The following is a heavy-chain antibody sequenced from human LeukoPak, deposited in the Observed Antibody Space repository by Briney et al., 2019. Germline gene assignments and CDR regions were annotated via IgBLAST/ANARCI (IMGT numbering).Heavy chain of an antibody. J-gene: IGHJ3*02. D-gene: IGHD1/OR15-1a*01. CDR2: FDPEDGET. CDR3: VTGGIGTMDDAFDI. Sequence: ASVKVSCKVFGYTLIELSMHWVRQAPGKGLEWMGGFDPEDGETIYAQKFQDRVTMTEDTSTDTAYMELSSLRSEDTAVYYCVTGGIGTMDDAFDIWGQGTMVTVSS. CDR1: GYTLIELS. V-gene: IGHV1-24*01.